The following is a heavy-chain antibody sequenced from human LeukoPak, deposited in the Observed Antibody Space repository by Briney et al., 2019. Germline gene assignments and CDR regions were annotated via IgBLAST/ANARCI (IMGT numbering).Heavy chain of an antibody. CDR3: ASSIAAAGRGDY. D-gene: IGHD6-13*01. J-gene: IGHJ4*02. Sequence: PSETLSLTCTVSGGSISSYYWSWIRQPPGKGLEWIGYIYYSGSTNYNPSLKSRVTISVDTSKNHFSLKLSSVTAADTAVYYCASSIAAAGRGDYWGQGTLVTVSS. CDR2: IYYSGST. V-gene: IGHV4-59*01. CDR1: GGSISSYY.